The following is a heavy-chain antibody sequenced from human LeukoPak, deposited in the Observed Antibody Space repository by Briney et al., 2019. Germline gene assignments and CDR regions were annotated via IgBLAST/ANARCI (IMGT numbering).Heavy chain of an antibody. CDR3: ARDSRRIYYYYMDV. Sequence: SETLSLTCTVSGGSISSSSYYWGWIRQPPGKGLEWIGYIYYSGSTNYNPSLKSRVTISVDTSKNQFSLKLSSVTAADTAVYYCARDSRRIYYYYMDVWGKGTTVTVSS. J-gene: IGHJ6*03. CDR1: GGSISSSSYY. V-gene: IGHV4-61*01. CDR2: IYYSGST.